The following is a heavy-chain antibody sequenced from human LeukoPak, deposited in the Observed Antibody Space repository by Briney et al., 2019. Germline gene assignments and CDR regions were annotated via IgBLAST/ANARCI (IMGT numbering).Heavy chain of an antibody. D-gene: IGHD6-19*01. CDR3: ARGVVVAGLRYYFDS. CDR2: IYSTGST. Sequence: SETLSLTCTVSGGSISSYYWSWIRQPAGKGLEWIGRIYSTGSTKYSPSLESRLTMSLDTSKDQFSLKLTSVTAADTAVYYCARGVVVAGLRYYFDSLGQGSLVSVSS. J-gene: IGHJ4*02. V-gene: IGHV4-4*07. CDR1: GGSISSYY.